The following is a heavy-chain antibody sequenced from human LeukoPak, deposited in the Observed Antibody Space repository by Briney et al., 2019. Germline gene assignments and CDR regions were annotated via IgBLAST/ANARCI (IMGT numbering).Heavy chain of an antibody. CDR2: ISGSGGST. D-gene: IGHD3-22*01. Sequence: GGSLRLSCAASGFTFSSYAISWVRQAPGKGLEWVSAISGSGGSTYYADSVKGRFTISRDNSKNTLYLQMNSLRAEDTAVYYCAKDGAITMIGRGWYFDYWGQGTLVTVSS. J-gene: IGHJ4*02. V-gene: IGHV3-23*01. CDR1: GFTFSSYA. CDR3: AKDGAITMIGRGWYFDY.